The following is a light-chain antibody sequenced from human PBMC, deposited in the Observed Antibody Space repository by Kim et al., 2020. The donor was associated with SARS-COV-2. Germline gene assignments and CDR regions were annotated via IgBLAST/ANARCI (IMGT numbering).Light chain of an antibody. CDR1: QSVSSN. CDR2: GAS. CDR3: QQYNNWPPG. V-gene: IGKV3-15*01. J-gene: IGKJ1*01. Sequence: VSPGERVTLSCRASQSVSSNLAWYQQKPGQAPRLLIYGASTRATGIPARFSGSGSGTEFTLTISSLQSEDFAVYYCQQYNNWPPGFGQGTKVEIK.